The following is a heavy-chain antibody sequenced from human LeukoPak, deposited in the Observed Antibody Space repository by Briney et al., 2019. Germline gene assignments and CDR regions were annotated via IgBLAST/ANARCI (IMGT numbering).Heavy chain of an antibody. CDR1: GYTFTSYG. J-gene: IGHJ6*02. V-gene: IGHV1-18*01. CDR3: ARVSGSWGGYYYYYGMDV. CDR2: ISAYNGNT. D-gene: IGHD6-13*01. Sequence: ASVKVSCKASGYTFTSYGISWVRQAPGQGPEWMGWISAYNGNTNYAQKLQGRVTMTTDTSTSTAYMELRSLRSDDTAVYYCARVSGSWGGYYYYYGMDVWGQGTTVTVSS.